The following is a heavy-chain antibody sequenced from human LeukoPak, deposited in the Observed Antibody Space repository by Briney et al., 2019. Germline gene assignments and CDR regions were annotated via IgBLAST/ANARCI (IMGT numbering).Heavy chain of an antibody. J-gene: IGHJ5*02. CDR3: AREVMVRGVLYNWFDP. Sequence: SETLSLTCTVSGGSISSYYWSWIRQPPGKGLEWIGYIYYSGSTNYNPSLKSRVTISVDTSKNQFSLKLSSVTAADTAVYYCAREVMVRGVLYNWFDPWGQGTLVTVSS. V-gene: IGHV4-59*12. CDR2: IYYSGST. CDR1: GGSISSYY. D-gene: IGHD3-10*01.